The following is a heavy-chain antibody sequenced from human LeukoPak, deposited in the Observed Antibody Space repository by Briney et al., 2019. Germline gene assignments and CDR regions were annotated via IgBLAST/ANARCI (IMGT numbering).Heavy chain of an antibody. J-gene: IGHJ6*03. CDR1: GGSISSSSYY. D-gene: IGHD2-2*01. Sequence: PSETLSLTCTVSGGSISSSSYYWGWIRQPPGKGLEWFGSFYYSGSTYYNPSLKSRVTISVDTSKNQFSLKLSSVTAADTAVYYCARSAAVLCSSTSCYASPYYYYYYMDVWGKGTTVTVSS. CDR2: FYYSGST. V-gene: IGHV4-39*01. CDR3: ARSAAVLCSSTSCYASPYYYYYYMDV.